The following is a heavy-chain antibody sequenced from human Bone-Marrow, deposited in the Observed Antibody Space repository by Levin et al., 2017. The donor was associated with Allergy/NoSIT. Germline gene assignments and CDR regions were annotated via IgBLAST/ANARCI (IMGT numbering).Heavy chain of an antibody. CDR2: ISAYNGHT. CDR3: ARDPLNPDF. CDR1: GYTFTSYG. Sequence: GASVKVSCKASGYTFTSYGISWVRQAPGQGLEWMGWISAYNGHTKYAQNFQGRLTMTTDASTSTAYMELKSLRSDDTAVYYCARDPLNPDFWGQGSLVTVSS. V-gene: IGHV1-18*01. J-gene: IGHJ4*02.